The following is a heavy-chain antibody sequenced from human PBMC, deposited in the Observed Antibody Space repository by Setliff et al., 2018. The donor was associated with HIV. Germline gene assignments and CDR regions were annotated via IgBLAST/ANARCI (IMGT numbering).Heavy chain of an antibody. J-gene: IGHJ3*02. Sequence: PSETLSLTCAVYGGSFSGYYWSWIRQPPGKGLEWIGYMSYSGSTYYNPSLKSRIIMSVDTSKNQFSLKLSSVTAADTALYYCARSDSYCAGDCYGVDGVDAFDIWGQGTMVTVSS. V-gene: IGHV4-59*01. CDR1: GGSFSGYY. CDR3: ARSDSYCAGDCYGVDGVDAFDI. D-gene: IGHD2-21*02. CDR2: MSYSGST.